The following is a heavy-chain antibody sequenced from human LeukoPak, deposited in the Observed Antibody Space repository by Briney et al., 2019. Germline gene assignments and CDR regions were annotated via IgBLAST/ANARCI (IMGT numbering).Heavy chain of an antibody. CDR2: ISAYNGNT. Sequence: APVKVSCKASGYTFTSYGISWVRQAPGQGLEWMGWISAYNGNTNYAQKLQGRVTMTTDTSTSTAYMELRSLRSDDTAVCYCARLGHDYIWGSYRFLSDYWGQGTLVTVSS. CDR3: ARLGHDYIWGSYRFLSDY. D-gene: IGHD3-16*02. V-gene: IGHV1-18*01. J-gene: IGHJ4*02. CDR1: GYTFTSYG.